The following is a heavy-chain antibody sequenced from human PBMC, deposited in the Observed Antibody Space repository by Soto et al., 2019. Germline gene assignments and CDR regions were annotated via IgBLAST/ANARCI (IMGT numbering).Heavy chain of an antibody. CDR2: IYPGDSDT. D-gene: IGHD3-22*01. CDR3: ARQAHYYDSSGYYSRSFDI. V-gene: IGHV5-51*01. Sequence: PGESLKISCKGSGYSFTSYWIGWVSQMPGKGLEWMGIIYPGDSDTRYSPSFQGQVTISADKSISTAYLQWSSLKASDTAMYYCARQAHYYDSSGYYSRSFDIWGQGTMVTVSS. CDR1: GYSFTSYW. J-gene: IGHJ3*02.